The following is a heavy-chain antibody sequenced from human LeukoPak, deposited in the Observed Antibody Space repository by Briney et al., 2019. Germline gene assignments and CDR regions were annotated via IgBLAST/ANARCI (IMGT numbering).Heavy chain of an antibody. J-gene: IGHJ3*02. Sequence: GGSLRLSCAASGFTFSSYAMSWVRQAPGKGLEWVSAISGSGGSKYYADSVKGRFTISRDNSKNTLYLQMNSLRAEDTAVYYCVKGHSQNDAFDIWGQGTMVTVSS. V-gene: IGHV3-23*01. CDR2: ISGSGGSK. CDR3: VKGHSQNDAFDI. CDR1: GFTFSSYA.